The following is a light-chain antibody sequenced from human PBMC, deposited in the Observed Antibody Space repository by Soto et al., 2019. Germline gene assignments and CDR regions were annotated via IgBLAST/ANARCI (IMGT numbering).Light chain of an antibody. V-gene: IGKV1-9*01. CDR3: QQVKSSPFT. CDR1: QGISRY. CDR2: SAS. Sequence: IQLTQSPSSLSASIGDRVTIACRASQGISRYLAWYQHKPGKAPQLLIYSASTLQSGVPSRFSGSGSGTDFTLTISSLQPEDFVTYYCQQVKSSPFTFGPGTKVDIK. J-gene: IGKJ3*01.